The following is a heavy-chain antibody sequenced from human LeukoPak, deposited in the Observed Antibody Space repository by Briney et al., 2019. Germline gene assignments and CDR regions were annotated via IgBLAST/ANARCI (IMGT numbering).Heavy chain of an antibody. D-gene: IGHD6-25*01. CDR3: ARKTAADEVNFDY. Sequence: PGGSLRLSCAASGFTFSTYEMNWVRQAPGKGLEWVSYISSRGSAIYYADSVKGRFIISRDNAKNSLYLQMNSLRAEDTATYYCARKTAADEVNFDYWGQGTLVTVSS. CDR1: GFTFSTYE. V-gene: IGHV3-48*03. J-gene: IGHJ4*02. CDR2: ISSRGSAI.